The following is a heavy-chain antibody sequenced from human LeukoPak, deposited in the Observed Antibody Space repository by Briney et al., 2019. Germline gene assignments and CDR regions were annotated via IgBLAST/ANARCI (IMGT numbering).Heavy chain of an antibody. CDR2: SGTRRGTK. J-gene: IGHJ4*02. D-gene: IGHD3-16*02. V-gene: IGHV3-21*01. CDR1: GFTPSSLA. CDR3: LLQMTYGELSDPDF. Sequence: PGGSLRLSCAASGFTPSSLALHWVRQAPGKGLEWGSSSGTRRGTKYYADSVMGRFTISRDSAMNSVSLQINSLRAEDTAVYYCLLQMTYGELSDPDFRGQGTLVTVSS.